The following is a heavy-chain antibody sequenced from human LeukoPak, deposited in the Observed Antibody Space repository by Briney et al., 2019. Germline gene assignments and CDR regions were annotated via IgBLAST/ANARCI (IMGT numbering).Heavy chain of an antibody. V-gene: IGHV4-30-2*01. D-gene: IGHD3-10*01. CDR3: ARGDGSGSGRWFDP. Sequence: SETLSLTCTVSGASISSGTYSWSWIRQPPGEGLEWFGYIYHTGSTYYNPSLKGRVTISVDRSKNQFSLNLNFVTAADTALYYCARGDGSGSGRWFDPWGQGTLVTVSS. J-gene: IGHJ5*02. CDR1: GASISSGTYS. CDR2: IYHTGST.